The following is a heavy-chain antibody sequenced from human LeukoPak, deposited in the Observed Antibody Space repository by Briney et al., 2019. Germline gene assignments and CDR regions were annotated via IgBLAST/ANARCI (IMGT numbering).Heavy chain of an antibody. D-gene: IGHD1-26*01. CDR2: ISYDGSNK. Sequence: GRSLRLSCAASGFTFSSYAMHWVRQAPGKGLEWVAVISYDGSNKYYADSVKGRFTISRDNSKNTLYLQMNSLRAEDTAVYYCASGSQRNYYYYGMDVWGQGTTATVSS. J-gene: IGHJ6*02. CDR3: ASGSQRNYYYYGMDV. CDR1: GFTFSSYA. V-gene: IGHV3-30-3*01.